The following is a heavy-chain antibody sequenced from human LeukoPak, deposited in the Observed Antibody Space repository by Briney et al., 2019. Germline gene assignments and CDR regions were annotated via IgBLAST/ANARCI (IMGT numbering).Heavy chain of an antibody. J-gene: IGHJ4*02. Sequence: ASVKVSCKAFGYTFTGYYMHWVRQAPGQGLEWMGWINPNSGGTKYAQKFQGWVTMTRDTSISTAYMELRRLRSDDTAVYYCARGLQRGSGSNFADYWGQGTLVTVSS. V-gene: IGHV1-2*04. CDR3: ARGLQRGSGSNFADY. CDR1: GYTFTGYY. D-gene: IGHD3-10*01. CDR2: INPNSGGT.